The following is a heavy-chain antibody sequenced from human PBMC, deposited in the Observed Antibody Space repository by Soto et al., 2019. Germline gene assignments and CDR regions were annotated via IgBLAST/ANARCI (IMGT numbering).Heavy chain of an antibody. V-gene: IGHV3-53*04. CDR2: IYSGGST. Sequence: EVQLVESGGGLVQPGGSLRLSCAASGFTVSSNYMSRVRQAPGKGLEWVSVIYSGGSTYYADSVKGRFTISRHNSKNTLYLQMNSLRAEDTAVYYCARDLGFGKSGYYYYYMDVWGKGTTVTVSS. CDR3: ARDLGFGKSGYYYYYMDV. D-gene: IGHD3-10*01. J-gene: IGHJ6*03. CDR1: GFTVSSNY.